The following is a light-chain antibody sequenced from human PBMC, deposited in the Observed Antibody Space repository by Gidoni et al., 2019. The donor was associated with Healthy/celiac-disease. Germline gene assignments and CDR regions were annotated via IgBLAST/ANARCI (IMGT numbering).Light chain of an antibody. CDR1: QSIRSY. V-gene: IGKV1-39*01. Sequence: DIQMTQSPSSLSASVGDRVTITCRASQSIRSYLNWYQQKPGKAPKLLIYAASSLQSGVPSRFSGSGSGTDFTLTISSLQPEDFATYYCKQSYSTHPTFGGGTKVEIK. CDR3: KQSYSTHPT. J-gene: IGKJ4*01. CDR2: AAS.